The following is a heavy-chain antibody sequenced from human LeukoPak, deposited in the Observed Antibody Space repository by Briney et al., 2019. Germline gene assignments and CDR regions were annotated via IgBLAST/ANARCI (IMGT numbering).Heavy chain of an antibody. Sequence: GGSLRLSCVVSGFDFSGFSMSWVRQAPGKGLEWVAIMHEYGSQIFYVDSVKGRFIISRDNARNSLYLQMNNLRAEDTAVYYCARPRGCGSARCNNFDYWGQGTLVTVSS. V-gene: IGHV3-7*01. CDR2: MHEYGSQI. D-gene: IGHD2-21*01. CDR3: ARPRGCGSARCNNFDY. CDR1: GFDFSGFS. J-gene: IGHJ4*02.